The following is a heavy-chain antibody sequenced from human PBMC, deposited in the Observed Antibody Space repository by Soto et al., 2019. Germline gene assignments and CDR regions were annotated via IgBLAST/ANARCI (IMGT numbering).Heavy chain of an antibody. J-gene: IGHJ5*02. D-gene: IGHD3-22*01. CDR2: IIPIFGTA. CDR3: ARWLDYYDSSGYRGCWFDP. Sequence: QVQLVQSGAEVKKPGSSVKVSCKASGGTFSSYAISWVRQAPGQGLEWMGGIIPIFGTANYAQKFQGRVTITADESTSTAYMELSSLRSEDTAVYYCARWLDYYDSSGYRGCWFDPWGQGTLVTVSS. CDR1: GGTFSSYA. V-gene: IGHV1-69*01.